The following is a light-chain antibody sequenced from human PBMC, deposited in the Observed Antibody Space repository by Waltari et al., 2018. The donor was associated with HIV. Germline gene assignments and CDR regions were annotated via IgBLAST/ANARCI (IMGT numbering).Light chain of an antibody. CDR1: SSNVGSDDL. CDR3: CSCPRSGIRYV. Sequence: QSALTQPASVSGSPGQSISISCTGTSSNVGSDDLVSWYQQHPGEAPKLILYEVTKRPSGVSNRFSGSKSGNTASLTISGLQAEDEADYYCCSCPRSGIRYVFGTGTKVTVL. CDR2: EVT. V-gene: IGLV2-23*02. J-gene: IGLJ1*01.